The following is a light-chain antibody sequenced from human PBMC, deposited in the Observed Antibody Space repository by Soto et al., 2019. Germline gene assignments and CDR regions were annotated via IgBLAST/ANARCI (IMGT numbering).Light chain of an antibody. CDR2: DAS. CDR3: HQRSSWPLT. Sequence: EIVLTQSPATLSLSPGERATLSCRASQSVSSYLAWYQQKPGQAPRLLIYDASNRATGIPARFSGSGSGTDFTLTISSREPEDFAVYYCHQRSSWPLTFGQGTKVEIK. V-gene: IGKV3-11*01. CDR1: QSVSSY. J-gene: IGKJ1*01.